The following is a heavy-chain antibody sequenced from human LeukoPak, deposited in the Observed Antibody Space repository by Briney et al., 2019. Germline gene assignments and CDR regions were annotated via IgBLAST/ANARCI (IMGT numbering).Heavy chain of an antibody. CDR1: GYTFTGYY. V-gene: IGHV1-2*02. CDR3: ARASLLRGDYVFVY. Sequence: ASVKVSCKASGYTFTGYYMHWVRQAPGQGLEWMGWINPNSGGTNYAQKFQGRVTITADKSTSTAYMELSSLRSEDTAVYYCARASLLRGDYVFVYWGQGTLVTVSS. J-gene: IGHJ4*02. CDR2: INPNSGGT. D-gene: IGHD4-17*01.